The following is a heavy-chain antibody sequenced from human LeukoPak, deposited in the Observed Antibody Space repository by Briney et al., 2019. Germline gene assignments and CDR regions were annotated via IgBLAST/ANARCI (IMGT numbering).Heavy chain of an antibody. CDR1: GGTFMSNA. CDR2: ITPFFGTA. D-gene: IGHD4-23*01. V-gene: IGHV1-69*13. J-gene: IGHJ4*02. CDR3: ARGWLAETTVVTPYNY. Sequence: SVKVSCKASGGTFMSNAISWVRQAPGQGLEWMGGITPFFGTANYAQKFQGRVTITAVESMSTAYMELSSLRSEDTAVYYCARGWLAETTVVTPYNYWGQGTLVTVSS.